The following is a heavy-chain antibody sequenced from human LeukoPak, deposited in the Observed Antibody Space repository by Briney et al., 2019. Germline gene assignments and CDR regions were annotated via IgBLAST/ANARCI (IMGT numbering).Heavy chain of an antibody. CDR3: ARHMSVSYDAFGL. Sequence: SETLSLTCSVSDGSTTGYYWSWIRQPPGKGLEWIAYVYYTGRTLYSPSLESRVTISVDTSKTQFSLTVTSVTAADTAVYYCARHMSVSYDAFGLWGRGTTVTVSS. J-gene: IGHJ3*01. CDR1: DGSTTGYY. D-gene: IGHD3-10*01. V-gene: IGHV4-59*08. CDR2: VYYTGRT.